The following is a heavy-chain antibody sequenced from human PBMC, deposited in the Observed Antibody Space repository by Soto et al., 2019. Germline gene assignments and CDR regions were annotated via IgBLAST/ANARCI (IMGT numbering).Heavy chain of an antibody. D-gene: IGHD3-16*01. V-gene: IGHV3-23*01. J-gene: IGHJ4*02. Sequence: RXLTGADSGVTFSSYSMSWVLQAPGKGLEWVSAISGSGGSTYYADSVKGRFTISRDNSKNTLYLQMNSLRAEDTAVYYCAKEMLRFFSFDYWGQGTLVTVSS. CDR1: GVTFSSYS. CDR3: AKEMLRFFSFDY. CDR2: ISGSGGST.